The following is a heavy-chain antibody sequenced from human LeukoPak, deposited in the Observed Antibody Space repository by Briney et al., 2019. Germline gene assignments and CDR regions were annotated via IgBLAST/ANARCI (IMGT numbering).Heavy chain of an antibody. J-gene: IGHJ4*02. CDR1: GFTFTTYG. CDR3: ANQFPNTATSVFDY. D-gene: IGHD5-18*01. V-gene: IGHV3-33*06. CDR2: IWYDGTKT. Sequence: PGMSLRLSCAASGFTFTTYGFHWVRQAPGKGLEWVAVIWYDGTKTYYTDSVKGRFTISRDNSKNTLYLQMNSLRAEDTAVYYCANQFPNTATSVFDYWGQGTLATVSS.